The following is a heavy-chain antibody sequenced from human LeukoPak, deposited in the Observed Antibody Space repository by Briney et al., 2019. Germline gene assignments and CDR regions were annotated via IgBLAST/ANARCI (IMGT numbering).Heavy chain of an antibody. Sequence: GGSLRLSCAASGFTFNTYALSWVRQAPGKGLEWVSSISSSSNYIYYADSVKGRFTISRDNAKNSLYLQMNSLRAEDTAVYYCARSVAGSSWFDPWGQGTLVTVSS. CDR2: ISSSSNYI. J-gene: IGHJ5*02. CDR3: ARSVAGSSWFDP. CDR1: GFTFNTYA. V-gene: IGHV3-21*01. D-gene: IGHD6-19*01.